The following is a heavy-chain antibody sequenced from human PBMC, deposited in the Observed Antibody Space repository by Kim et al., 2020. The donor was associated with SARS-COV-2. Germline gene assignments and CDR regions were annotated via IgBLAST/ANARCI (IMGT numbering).Heavy chain of an antibody. CDR1: GFTFSSYA. V-gene: IGHV3-23*01. CDR2: ISGGGGST. D-gene: IGHD2-2*01. Sequence: GGSLRLSCAASGFTFSSYAMSWVRQAPGKGLEWVSAISGGGGSTYYADSVKGRFTISRDNSKNTLYLQMNSLRAEDTAVYYCAKDGGGYCSSTSCYYYYYMDVWGKGTTVTVSS. J-gene: IGHJ6*03. CDR3: AKDGGGYCSSTSCYYYYYMDV.